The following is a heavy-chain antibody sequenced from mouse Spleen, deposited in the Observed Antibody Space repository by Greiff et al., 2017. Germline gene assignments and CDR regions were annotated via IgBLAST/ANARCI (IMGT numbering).Heavy chain of an antibody. CDR2: ISSGGSYT. CDR1: GFTFSSYA. J-gene: IGHJ2*01. V-gene: IGHV5-9-3*01. D-gene: IGHD2-10*01. Sequence: EVKLMESGGGLVKPGGSLKLSCAASGFTFSSYAMSWVRQTPEKRLEWVATISSGGSYTYYPDSVKGRFTISRDNAKNTLYLQMSSLRSEDTAMYYCARQKIPTLFDYWGQGTTLTVSS. CDR3: ARQKIPTLFDY.